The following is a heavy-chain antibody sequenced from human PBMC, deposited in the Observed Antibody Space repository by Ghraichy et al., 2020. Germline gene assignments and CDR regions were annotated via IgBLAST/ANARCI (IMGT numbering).Heavy chain of an antibody. D-gene: IGHD2-2*01. V-gene: IGHV3-30-3*01. CDR1: GFIFRAYA. Sequence: GGSLRLSCAASGFIFRAYAIYWVRQAPGKGLEWVAVTSFDGSNNYYADSVKGRFTISRDNSKNTVYLQMNSLRPEDTAVYYCARVNGYCGSTSCFGNYYYGMDVWGQGTTVTVSS. J-gene: IGHJ6*02. CDR3: ARVNGYCGSTSCFGNYYYGMDV. CDR2: TSFDGSNN.